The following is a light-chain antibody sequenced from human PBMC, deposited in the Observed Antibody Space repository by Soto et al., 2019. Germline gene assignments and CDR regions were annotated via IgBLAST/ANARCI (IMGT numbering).Light chain of an antibody. J-gene: IGKJ1*01. CDR1: QSVSSN. Sequence: EIVMTQSPATLSVSPGERANLSCRASQSVSSNLAWYQQKPGRAPRLLIYGASTRAPGIPARFSGSGSGTEFTLTISSLQSEDFAVYYCQQYNNWPMTFGQGTKVEIK. CDR2: GAS. V-gene: IGKV3-15*01. CDR3: QQYNNWPMT.